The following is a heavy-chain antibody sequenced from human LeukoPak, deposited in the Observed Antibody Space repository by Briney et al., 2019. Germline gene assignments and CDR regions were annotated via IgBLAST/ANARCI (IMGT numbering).Heavy chain of an antibody. CDR2: ISGSGGST. CDR3: AKVGGYDYVWGSYRGPRRVFGAFDI. V-gene: IGHV3-23*01. CDR1: GFTFSSYA. Sequence: GGSLRLSCAASGFTFSSYAMSWVRQAPGKGLEWVPAISGSGGSTYYADSVKGRFTISRDNSKNTLYLQMNSLRAEDTAVYYCAKVGGYDYVWGSYRGPRRVFGAFDIWGQGTMVTVSS. J-gene: IGHJ3*02. D-gene: IGHD3-16*02.